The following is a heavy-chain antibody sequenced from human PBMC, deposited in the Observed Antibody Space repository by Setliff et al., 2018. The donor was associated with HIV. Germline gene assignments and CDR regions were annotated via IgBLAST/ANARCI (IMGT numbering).Heavy chain of an antibody. D-gene: IGHD3-22*01. CDR3: ARTISNYYDSSCYYGHYFDY. J-gene: IGHJ4*02. Sequence: GESLKISCAVSGFTVSSNYMSWVRQAPGKGLEWVSVIYSGGSTYYADSVKGRFTISRDTSKNTLYLQMNSLRAEDTAVYYCARTISNYYDSSCYYGHYFDYWGQGTLVTVSS. CDR1: GFTVSSNY. V-gene: IGHV3-66*01. CDR2: IYSGGST.